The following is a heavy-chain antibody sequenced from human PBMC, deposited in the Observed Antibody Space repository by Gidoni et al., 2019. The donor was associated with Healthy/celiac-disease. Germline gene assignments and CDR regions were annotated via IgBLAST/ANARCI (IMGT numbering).Heavy chain of an antibody. CDR1: GFTFSSYA. CDR2: ISYDGSNK. Sequence: QVQLVASGGGVVQPGRSLRPSCAASGFTFSSYALHWVRQAPGQGLEWGAVISYDGSNKYYADSVKGRFTISRDNSKNTLYRQMNSLRAEDTAVYYCARDRGLGTYYYYYYGMDVWGQGTTVTVSS. CDR3: ARDRGLGTYYYYYYGMDV. J-gene: IGHJ6*02. V-gene: IGHV3-30-3*01. D-gene: IGHD7-27*01.